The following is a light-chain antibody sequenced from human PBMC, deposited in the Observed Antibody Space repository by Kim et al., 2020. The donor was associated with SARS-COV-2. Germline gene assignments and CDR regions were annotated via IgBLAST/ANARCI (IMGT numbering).Light chain of an antibody. CDR3: NSRDSNDNVV. Sequence: AFVQAVNITCQEGSLRSYNATLYQKMPGQAPIVVIYGKNNRPSGSPDRFSGSSSGNTATLTITRTQAGDEADYYCNSRDSNDNVVFGGGTQLTVL. J-gene: IGLJ2*01. CDR1: SLRSYN. V-gene: IGLV3-19*01. CDR2: GKN.